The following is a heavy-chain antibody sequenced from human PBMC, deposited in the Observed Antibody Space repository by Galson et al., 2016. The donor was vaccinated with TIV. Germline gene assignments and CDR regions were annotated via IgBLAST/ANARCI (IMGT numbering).Heavy chain of an antibody. D-gene: IGHD3-16*01. CDR2: INHFRSS. CDR3: ARAQWGSSLVSYYYHLDV. Sequence: LSLTCGVYGGSVSGYYWGWFRQPPGKGLEWIGEINHFRSSNYNPSLKSRLTISIDTPKKQFSLRLRSVTAADTAVYYCARAQWGSSLVSYYYHLDVWGKGTTVIVSS. CDR1: GGSVSGYY. J-gene: IGHJ6*03. V-gene: IGHV4-34*01.